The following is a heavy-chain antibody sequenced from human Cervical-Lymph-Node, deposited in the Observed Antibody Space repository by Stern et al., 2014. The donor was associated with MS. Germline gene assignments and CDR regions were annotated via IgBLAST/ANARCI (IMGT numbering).Heavy chain of an antibody. V-gene: IGHV1-69*01. CDR2: IIPMFDTV. D-gene: IGHD6-19*01. CDR1: GGIFSNYV. Sequence: QMQLVQSGAEVKKPGSPVRVSCKASGGIFSNYVFIWVRQAPGQGLEWVGGIIPMFDTVKYAQRFHGRVTITADESTNTVYMDLTSLTSEDTAMYYCARAGYSNGWLNWFDPWGQGTLVTVSS. J-gene: IGHJ5*02. CDR3: ARAGYSNGWLNWFDP.